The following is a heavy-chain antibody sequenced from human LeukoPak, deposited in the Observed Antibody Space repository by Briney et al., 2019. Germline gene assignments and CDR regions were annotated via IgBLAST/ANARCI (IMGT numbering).Heavy chain of an antibody. CDR1: GGSISSYY. CDR2: IYTSGST. CDR3: ARDDPIYRTTSSATDAFDI. V-gene: IGHV4-4*07. Sequence: PSETLSLTCTVSGGSISSYYWSWIRQPAGKGLEWIGRIYTSGSTNYNPSLKSRVTMSVDTSKNQFSLKLSSVTAADTAVYYCARDDPIYRTTSSATDAFDIWGQGTMVTVSS. D-gene: IGHD1-7*01. J-gene: IGHJ3*02.